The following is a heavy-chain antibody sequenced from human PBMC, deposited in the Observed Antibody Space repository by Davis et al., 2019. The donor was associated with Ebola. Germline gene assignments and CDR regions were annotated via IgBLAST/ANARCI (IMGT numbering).Heavy chain of an antibody. CDR2: IYYSGST. J-gene: IGHJ3*02. Sequence: SETLSFTCTVSGGSISSYYWSWIRQPPGKGLEWIGYIYYSGSTNYNPSLKSRVTISVDTSKNQFSLKLSSVTAADTAVYYCARDLVYYDSSGYYRSRDAFDIWGQGTMVTVSS. V-gene: IGHV4-59*01. CDR1: GGSISSYY. D-gene: IGHD3-22*01. CDR3: ARDLVYYDSSGYYRSRDAFDI.